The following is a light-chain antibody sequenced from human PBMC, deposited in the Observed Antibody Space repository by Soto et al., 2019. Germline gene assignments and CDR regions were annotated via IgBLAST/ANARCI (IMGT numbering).Light chain of an antibody. CDR3: QQSYSTPIT. J-gene: IGKJ5*01. V-gene: IGKV1-5*01. CDR2: DAS. Sequence: DIQMTKTPSTLSASVGDRVTITCRASQSISSWLAWYQQKPGKAPKLLIYDASSLESGVPSRFSGSGSGTDFTLTISSLQPEDFATYYCQQSYSTPITFGQGTRLEN. CDR1: QSISSW.